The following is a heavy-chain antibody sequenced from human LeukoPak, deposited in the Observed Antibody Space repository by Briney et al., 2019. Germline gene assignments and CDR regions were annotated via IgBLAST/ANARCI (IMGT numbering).Heavy chain of an antibody. J-gene: IGHJ4*02. V-gene: IGHV4-59*08. CDR3: ARGYGSGSYLDYFDY. CDR1: GGSISSYH. CDR2: IYYSGST. Sequence: SETLSLTCTVSGGSISSYHWSWIRQPPGKGLEWIGYIYYSGSTNYNPSLKSRVTISVDTSKNQFSLKLSSVTAADTAVYYCARGYGSGSYLDYFDYWGQGTLVTVSS. D-gene: IGHD3-10*01.